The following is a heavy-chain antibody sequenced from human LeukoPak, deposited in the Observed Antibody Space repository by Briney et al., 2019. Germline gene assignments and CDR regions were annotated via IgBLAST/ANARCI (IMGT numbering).Heavy chain of an antibody. CDR1: GDSISSGDYY. CDR3: ARDHSSGWHNFDC. D-gene: IGHD6-19*01. CDR2: IYTSGST. V-gene: IGHV4-61*09. J-gene: IGHJ4*02. Sequence: SETLSLTCTVSGDSISSGDYYWSWIRQPAGKGLEWIGHIYTSGSTNYNPSLKSRVTMSVDTSKNQFSLKLTSVTAADTAVYYCARDHSSGWHNFDCWGQGTLVTVSS.